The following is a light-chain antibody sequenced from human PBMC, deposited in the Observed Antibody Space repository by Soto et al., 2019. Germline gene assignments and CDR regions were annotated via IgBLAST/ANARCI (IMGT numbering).Light chain of an antibody. CDR1: QRVLYSSNNKTY. V-gene: IGKV4-1*01. J-gene: IGKJ2*01. CDR3: NTYSSSPYT. Sequence: DIVMTQSPDSLALSLGERATINCKSSQRVLYSSNNKTYLAWYQQKPGQPPKLLIYWASTRESGVPGRFSGSGPGTDFTLTISRLHAGEVAVDYCNTYSSSPYTFGQGT. CDR2: WAS.